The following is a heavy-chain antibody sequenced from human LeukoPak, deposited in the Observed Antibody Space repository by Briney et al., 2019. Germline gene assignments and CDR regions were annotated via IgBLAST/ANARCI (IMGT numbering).Heavy chain of an antibody. J-gene: IGHJ3*02. V-gene: IGHV3-53*01. Sequence: GGSLRLSCAASGFTVSSNYMSWVRQAPGKGLEWVSVIYSGGSTYYADSVKGRFTISRDNSKNTLYLQMNSLKTEDTAVYYCTTDLTELRDAFDIWGQGTMVTVSS. CDR3: TTDLTELRDAFDI. D-gene: IGHD1-7*01. CDR1: GFTVSSNY. CDR2: IYSGGST.